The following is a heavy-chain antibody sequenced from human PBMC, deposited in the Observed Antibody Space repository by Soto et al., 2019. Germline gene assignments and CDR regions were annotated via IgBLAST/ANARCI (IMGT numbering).Heavy chain of an antibody. CDR1: GFSLSSLRMG. D-gene: IGHD3-3*02. J-gene: IGHJ6*02. CDR3: VRLRAGELAYV. CDR2: IFSSDGE. V-gene: IGHV2-26*01. Sequence: SGPTLVNPTETLTLTCTVSGFSLSSLRMGVTRIRQPPGKALEWLAHIFSSDGEFYSTSLKSRLTISKDTSKSQVVLTMSNMDPVDTGTHYCVRLRAGELAYVWGQGTTVTVSS.